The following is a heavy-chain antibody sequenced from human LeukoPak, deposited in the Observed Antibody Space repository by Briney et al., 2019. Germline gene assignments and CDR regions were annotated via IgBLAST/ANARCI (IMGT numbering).Heavy chain of an antibody. D-gene: IGHD2-15*01. V-gene: IGHV3-30*01. Sequence: DSVKGRFTISRDKSKNTLHLQMNSLRAEDTAVYYCARGRLSIVVVVAAWFDPWGQGTLVTVSS. J-gene: IGHJ5*02. CDR3: ARGRLSIVVVVAAWFDP.